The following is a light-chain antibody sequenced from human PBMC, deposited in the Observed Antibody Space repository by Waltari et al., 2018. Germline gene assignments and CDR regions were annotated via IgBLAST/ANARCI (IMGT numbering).Light chain of an antibody. CDR1: QSITTY. J-gene: IGKJ2*01. CDR2: AAS. CDR3: QQSYSTPYT. V-gene: IGKV1-39*01. Sequence: DIQMTQSPSSLSASVGDRVTITCRASQSITTYLNWYYLKPGKAPKLLIYAASSLKSGVPSMFSGSGSGTDFRLTINSLQPEDFATYYCQQSYSTPYTFGQGTKLEIK.